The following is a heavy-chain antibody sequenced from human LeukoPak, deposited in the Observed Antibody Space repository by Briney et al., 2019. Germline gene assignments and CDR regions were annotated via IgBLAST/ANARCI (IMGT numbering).Heavy chain of an antibody. D-gene: IGHD2-2*01. CDR1: GGTFSSYA. CDR3: AKAIGYCSSSSCYFDY. CDR2: INTDTGKP. J-gene: IGHJ4*02. V-gene: IGHV7-4-1*02. Sequence: ASVKVSCKASGGTFSSYAISWVRQAPGQGLEWVGWINTDTGKPTYAQGFTGRFVFSLDTSVRTAYLQISSLKAEDTAVYYCAKAIGYCSSSSCYFDYWGQGTLVTVSS.